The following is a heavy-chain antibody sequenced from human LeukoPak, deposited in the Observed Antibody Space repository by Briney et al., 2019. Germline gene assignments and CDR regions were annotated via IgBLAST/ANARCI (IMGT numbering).Heavy chain of an antibody. CDR2: ISSSGSTI. CDR3: ARSDYYDSSRYYYGY. V-gene: IGHV3-48*03. CDR1: GFTFSNYE. J-gene: IGHJ4*02. Sequence: GGSLRPSCAASGFTFSNYEMNWVRQAPGKGLEWVSYISSSGSTIYYADSVKGRFTISRDNAKNSLYLQMNTLRAEDTAAYYCARSDYYDSSRYYYGYWGQGTLVTVSS. D-gene: IGHD3-22*01.